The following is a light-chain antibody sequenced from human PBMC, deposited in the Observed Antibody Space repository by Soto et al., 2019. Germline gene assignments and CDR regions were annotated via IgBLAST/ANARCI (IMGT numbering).Light chain of an antibody. V-gene: IGKV3-15*01. Sequence: SCRASQSVSSHLAWYQHQPGQAPTLLFYDAATRSTGIPPRFSGSGAGTEFTLTIISRQSADFFGSYYRQEQGWPQTFRHRRRLEVK. CDR1: QSVSSH. CDR3: RQEQGWPQT. CDR2: DAA. J-gene: IGKJ5*01.